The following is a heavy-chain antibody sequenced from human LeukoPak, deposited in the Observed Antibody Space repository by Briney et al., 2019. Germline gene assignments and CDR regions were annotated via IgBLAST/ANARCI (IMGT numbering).Heavy chain of an antibody. D-gene: IGHD2-15*01. CDR2: IYYSGST. V-gene: IGHV4-31*03. CDR1: GGSISSGGYY. J-gene: IGHJ4*02. Sequence: ASQTLSLTCTVSGGSISSGGYYWSWIRQHPGKGLEWIGYIYYSGSTYYNPSLKSRVTISVDTSKNQFSLKLSSVTAADTAVYYCARGLVVVAANYFDNWGQGTLVTVSS. CDR3: ARGLVVVAANYFDN.